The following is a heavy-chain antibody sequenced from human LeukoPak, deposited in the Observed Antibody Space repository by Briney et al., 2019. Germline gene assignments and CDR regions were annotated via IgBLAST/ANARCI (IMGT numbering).Heavy chain of an antibody. Sequence: SETLSLTCTDSGGSISSYYWSWIRQPPGKGLEWIGYIYYSGSTNYNPSLKSRVTISVDTSKNQFSLKLSSVTAADTAVYYCARGEYSSSLSFGTWGQGTLVTVSS. V-gene: IGHV4-59*01. CDR1: GGSISSYY. J-gene: IGHJ5*02. CDR3: ARGEYSSSLSFGT. CDR2: IYYSGST. D-gene: IGHD6-6*01.